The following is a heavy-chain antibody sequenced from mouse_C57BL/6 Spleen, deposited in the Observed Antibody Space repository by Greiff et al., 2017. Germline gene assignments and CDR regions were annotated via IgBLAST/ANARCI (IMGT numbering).Heavy chain of an antibody. CDR2: ISSDGSN. CDR1: GYSITSCYY. V-gene: IGHV3-6*01. Sequence: EVKLMESGPGLVKPSQSLSLTCSVTGYSITSCYYWNWIRQFPGHKLEWMGYISSDGSNNYNPSLKNRISITRDTSKNQVFLKLKSVTTEDTATYYCARDGHGGAMDYWGQGTSVTVSS. CDR3: ARDGHGGAMDY. J-gene: IGHJ4*01.